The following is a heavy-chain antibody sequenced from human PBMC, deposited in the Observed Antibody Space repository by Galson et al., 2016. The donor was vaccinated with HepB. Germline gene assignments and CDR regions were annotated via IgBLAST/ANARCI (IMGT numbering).Heavy chain of an antibody. Sequence: SLRLSCAASGFIFSGYWMHWVRQAPGRGPIWVSCITGDGNGTRYADYDKGRFTISRDNAKNTVHLQMNSLRVENTAVYYCARAPSHDYSTVDYWGEGIKVTVSS. D-gene: IGHD4-11*01. V-gene: IGHV3-74*01. CDR3: ARAPSHDYSTVDY. CDR1: GFIFSGYW. J-gene: IGHJ4*02. CDR2: ITGDGNGT.